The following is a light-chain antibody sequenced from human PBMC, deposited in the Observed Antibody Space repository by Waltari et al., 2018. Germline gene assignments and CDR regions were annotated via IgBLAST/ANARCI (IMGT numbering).Light chain of an antibody. CDR1: QSATSN. J-gene: IGKJ1*01. Sequence: ETVMTQSPATLSLSPGERATLSCRASQSATSNLAWYQQKPGQAPSLLIYDASTRAAGVPAMISGSGSATEFTLTISRLQSEDFAVYYCQQYNNWPPTIGQGTKVEIK. CDR2: DAS. CDR3: QQYNNWPPT. V-gene: IGKV3-15*01.